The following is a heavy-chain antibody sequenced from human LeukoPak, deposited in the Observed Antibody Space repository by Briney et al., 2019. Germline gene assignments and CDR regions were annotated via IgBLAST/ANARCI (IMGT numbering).Heavy chain of an antibody. Sequence: ASMKVSCKVSGYPLSDLALQWVRQAPGQGLEWMGWISAYNANTNYAQKLQGRVTMTTDTSTSTAYMELRSLRSDDTAMYYCARVVGSYYGSGSYYEADYWGQGTLVTVSS. J-gene: IGHJ4*02. V-gene: IGHV1-18*01. CDR1: GYPLSDLA. CDR3: ARVVGSYYGSGSYYEADY. CDR2: ISAYNANT. D-gene: IGHD3-10*01.